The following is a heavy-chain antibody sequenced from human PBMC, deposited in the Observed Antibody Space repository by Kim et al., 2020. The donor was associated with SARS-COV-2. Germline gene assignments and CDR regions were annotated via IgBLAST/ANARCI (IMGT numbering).Heavy chain of an antibody. CDR3: ARRAPVGYCSGGSCCPFGY. D-gene: IGHD2-15*01. Sequence: ASVKVSCKASGHTFTGYYMHWVRQAPGQGLEWMGRINPNSGGTNYAQKFQGRVTMTRDTSISTAYMELSRLRSDDTAVYYCARRAPVGYCSGGSCCPFGYWGQGTLVTVSS. CDR1: GHTFTGYY. CDR2: INPNSGGT. V-gene: IGHV1-2*06. J-gene: IGHJ4*01.